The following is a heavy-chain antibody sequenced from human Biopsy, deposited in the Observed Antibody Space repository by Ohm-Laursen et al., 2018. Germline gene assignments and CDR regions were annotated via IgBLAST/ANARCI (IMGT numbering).Heavy chain of an antibody. J-gene: IGHJ5*02. CDR3: ARHPTGFWFDP. V-gene: IGHV4-39*01. CDR1: GGSISISTTYY. CDR2: IYNTETT. Sequence: GTLSLTCTVSGGSISISTTYYWAWLRQPPGKGLEWIGSIYNTETTFYNPSLKSRVTISVDTSTNQFSLKVSSVTAADTALYFCARHPTGFWFDPWGHGTLVTVSS.